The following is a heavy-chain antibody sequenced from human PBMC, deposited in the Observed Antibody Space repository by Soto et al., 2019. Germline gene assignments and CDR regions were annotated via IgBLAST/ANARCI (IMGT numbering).Heavy chain of an antibody. J-gene: IGHJ4*02. CDR1: GFTFSNYA. D-gene: IGHD3-22*01. Sequence: PGGSLRLSCAASGFTFSNYAMSWVRQAPGKGLKWVSAISGSGLSTYYADSMKGRFTISRDNSKNTVYLQMNSLRAEDTAVYYCAKDASTHYYDSSGYPGVYYFDYWGQGTLVTVSS. CDR2: ISGSGLST. V-gene: IGHV3-23*01. CDR3: AKDASTHYYDSSGYPGVYYFDY.